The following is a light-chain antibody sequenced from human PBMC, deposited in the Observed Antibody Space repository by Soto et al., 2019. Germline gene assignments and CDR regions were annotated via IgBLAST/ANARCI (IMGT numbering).Light chain of an antibody. J-gene: IGKJ1*01. Sequence: AIQMTQSPSSLSASFGERVTITFPASQGIRNELGWYQQKPGKAPKLLIYSASSLQSGVPSRFSGSGSGTDFILTISGLQTEDFATYFCLQDFTYPRTFGQGTKVDIK. CDR2: SAS. CDR3: LQDFTYPRT. V-gene: IGKV1-6*01. CDR1: QGIRNE.